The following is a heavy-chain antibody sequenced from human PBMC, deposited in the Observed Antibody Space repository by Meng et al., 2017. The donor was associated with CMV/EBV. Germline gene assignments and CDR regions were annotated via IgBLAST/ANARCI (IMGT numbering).Heavy chain of an antibody. CDR1: GFTFSSYS. D-gene: IGHD1-20*01. V-gene: IGHV3-21*01. J-gene: IGHJ6*02. CDR2: ISSSSYI. Sequence: GGSLRLSCAASGFTFSSYSMNWVRQAPGKGLEWVSSISSSSYIYYADSVKGRFTISRDNAKNSLYLQMNSLRAEDTAVYYCARDDPPYNWHPYYYGMDVWGQGTTVTVSS. CDR3: ARDDPPYNWHPYYYGMDV.